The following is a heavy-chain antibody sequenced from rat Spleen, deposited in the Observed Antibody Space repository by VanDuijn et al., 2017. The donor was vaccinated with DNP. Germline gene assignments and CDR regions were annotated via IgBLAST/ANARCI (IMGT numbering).Heavy chain of an antibody. D-gene: IGHD1-2*01. CDR2: IGPSGGNI. J-gene: IGHJ3*01. CDR3: ATGSSYGFAN. V-gene: IGHV5-19*01. CDR1: GFTFSYYG. Sequence: EVQLVESGGGLVQPGRSLKLSCVASGFTFSYYGMHWIRQAPTKGLEWVAAIGPSGGNIYYRDSVKGRFTMSSDDARSTLYLQMDSLRSEDTATYYCATGSSYGFANWGQGTLVTVSS.